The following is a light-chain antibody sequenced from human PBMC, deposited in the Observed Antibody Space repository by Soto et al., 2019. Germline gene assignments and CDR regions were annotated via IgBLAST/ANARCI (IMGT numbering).Light chain of an antibody. J-gene: IGLJ1*01. CDR1: SNDVGGYSY. Sequence: QSALTQPASVSGSPGQSITISCTGTSNDVGGYSYVSWYQLHPGRAPKLMIYDVTNRPSGVSSRFSGSKSGNTASLTISGLQVEDEADYYCSSYTSRNTLDLFGTGTKLTVL. CDR2: DVT. V-gene: IGLV2-14*01. CDR3: SSYTSRNTLDL.